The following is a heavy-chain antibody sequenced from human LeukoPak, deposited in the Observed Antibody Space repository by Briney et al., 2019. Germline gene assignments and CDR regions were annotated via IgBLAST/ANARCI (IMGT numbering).Heavy chain of an antibody. D-gene: IGHD3-22*01. J-gene: IGHJ4*02. Sequence: ASVKVSCKASGYTFTSYGISWVRQAPGQGLEWMGWISAYNGNTNYAQKLQGRVTMTTDTSTSTAYMELRSLRSDDTAVYYCARDGPNYYDSSCYYFPNDYWGQGTLVTASS. CDR3: ARDGPNYYDSSCYYFPNDY. CDR2: ISAYNGNT. V-gene: IGHV1-18*01. CDR1: GYTFTSYG.